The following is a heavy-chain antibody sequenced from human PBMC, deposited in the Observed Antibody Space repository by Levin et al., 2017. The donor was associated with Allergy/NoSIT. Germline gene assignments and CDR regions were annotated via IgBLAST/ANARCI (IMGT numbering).Heavy chain of an antibody. V-gene: IGHV3-21*01. Sequence: GESLKISCAASGILFSSYDMNWVRQAPGKGLEWVSSISAGGNYIYYADSVKGRFTISRDNAKKSLFLQMNSLRAEDTAVYYCASWVMYHYDRCAFDYFYYAMDVWGQGTTVTVSS. CDR1: GILFSSYD. CDR3: ASWVMYHYDRCAFDYFYYAMDV. D-gene: IGHD3-22*01. J-gene: IGHJ6*02. CDR2: ISAGGNYI.